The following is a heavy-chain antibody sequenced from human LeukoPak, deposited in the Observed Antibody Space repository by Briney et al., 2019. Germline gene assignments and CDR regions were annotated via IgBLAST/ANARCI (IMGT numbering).Heavy chain of an antibody. D-gene: IGHD6-6*01. Sequence: ASVKVSCKASGYTFTDYYMHWVRQAPGQGLEWMGWINPNNGGTTYAQKFQGRVTMTRDTSISTAYMELGRLRSGDTAVYFCARVRTEQLDWVIDAFDIWGQGTMVTVSS. J-gene: IGHJ3*02. CDR3: ARVRTEQLDWVIDAFDI. V-gene: IGHV1-2*02. CDR1: GYTFTDYY. CDR2: INPNNGGT.